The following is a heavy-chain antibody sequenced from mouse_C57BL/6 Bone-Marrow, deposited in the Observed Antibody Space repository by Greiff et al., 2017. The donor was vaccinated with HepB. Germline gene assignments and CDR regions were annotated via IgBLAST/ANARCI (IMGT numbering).Heavy chain of an antibody. CDR1: GYAFSSYW. CDR3: ARGRYTTVGPYDFDY. Sequence: QVQLQQSGAELVKPGASVKISCTASGYAFSSYWMNWVNQRPGKGLEWIGHICTGDGDTNYTGKFKGRATMSADKSSSTAYMQLSRLTSEDSAVYFCARGRYTTVGPYDFDYWGQGTTLTASS. V-gene: IGHV1-80*01. D-gene: IGHD1-1*01. CDR2: ICTGDGDT. J-gene: IGHJ2*01.